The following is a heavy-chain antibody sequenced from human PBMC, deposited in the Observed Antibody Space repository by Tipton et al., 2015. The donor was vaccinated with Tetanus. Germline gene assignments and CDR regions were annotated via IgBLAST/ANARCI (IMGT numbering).Heavy chain of an antibody. CDR2: ISGSGTS. J-gene: IGHJ5*02. CDR3: ARAHLTASRMSPWGT. Sequence: TLSLTCTVSGASLRGGDYHWSWIRQPPGKGLEWLAYISGSGTSNSNYYLKSRITMTHDTSRNQFSLKLTAVTAADTAVYYCARAHLTASRMSPWGTWGQGTLVTVSS. D-gene: IGHD3-16*01. V-gene: IGHV4-61*08. CDR1: GASLRGGDYH.